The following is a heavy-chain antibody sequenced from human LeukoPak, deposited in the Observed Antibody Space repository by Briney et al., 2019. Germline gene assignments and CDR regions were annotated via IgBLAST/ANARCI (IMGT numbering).Heavy chain of an antibody. CDR1: GFTFSSYA. D-gene: IGHD3-10*01. CDR3: AKAPMVRGVIIADY. V-gene: IGHV3-23*01. Sequence: GGSLRLSCAASGFTFSSYAMSWVRQAPGKGLEWVSTISGSDVSTFYADSVKGRFTVSRDNSKKTLCLQMNSLRAEDTAVYHCAKAPMVRGVIIADYWGQGTLVTVSS. CDR2: ISGSDVST. J-gene: IGHJ4*02.